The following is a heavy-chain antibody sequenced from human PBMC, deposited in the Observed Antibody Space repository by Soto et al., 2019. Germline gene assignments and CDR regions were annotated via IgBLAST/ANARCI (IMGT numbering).Heavy chain of an antibody. V-gene: IGHV3-74*01. Sequence: DVQLVESGGGLVQPGGSLRVSCAASGFTLGSHRIHWVRQPPGKGLEWVSRIDTDGGGTSYADSVKGRFTISTDNAKHTVHMQMNGLRAEDTAVYYCATVFDLWGQGTLVTVSS. CDR3: ATVFDL. CDR2: IDTDGGGT. CDR1: GFTLGSHR. J-gene: IGHJ5*02.